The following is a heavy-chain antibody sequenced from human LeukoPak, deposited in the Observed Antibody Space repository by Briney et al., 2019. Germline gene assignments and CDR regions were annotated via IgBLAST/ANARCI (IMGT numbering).Heavy chain of an antibody. J-gene: IGHJ4*02. CDR1: GGSISSGHSS. Sequence: SQTLSLTCAVSGGSISSGHSSWNWFRQPPGKGLEWIGYIYHSGSTYYNPPLKSRVTISLDTSKNQSSLKLSSVTAADTAVYYCAGHHPRNTVDFWGQGTLVTVSS. CDR2: IYHSGST. CDR3: AGHHPRNTVDF. V-gene: IGHV4-30-2*01. D-gene: IGHD2/OR15-2a*01.